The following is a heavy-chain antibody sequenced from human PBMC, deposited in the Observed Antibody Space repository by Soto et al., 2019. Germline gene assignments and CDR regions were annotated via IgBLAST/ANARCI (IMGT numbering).Heavy chain of an antibody. Sequence: SETLSLTCTVSGGSISSYYWSWIRQPPGKGLEWIGYIYYSGSTNYNPSLKCRVTISVDTSKNQFSLKLSSVTAADTAVYYCARDSYYYDSSGPGGAFDIWGQGTMVTVSS. CDR3: ARDSYYYDSSGPGGAFDI. CDR2: IYYSGST. CDR1: GGSISSYY. D-gene: IGHD3-22*01. J-gene: IGHJ3*02. V-gene: IGHV4-59*01.